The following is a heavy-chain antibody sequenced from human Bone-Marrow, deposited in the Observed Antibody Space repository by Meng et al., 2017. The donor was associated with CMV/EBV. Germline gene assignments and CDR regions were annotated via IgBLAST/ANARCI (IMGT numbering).Heavy chain of an antibody. J-gene: IGHJ6*02. D-gene: IGHD3-22*01. CDR1: GFTFSSYE. Sequence: GGSLRLSCAASGFTFSSYEMNWVRQAPGKGLEWVSYISSSGNTIYYADSVKGRFTISRDNAKNSLYLQMNSLRAEDTAVYYCARADSSGYYGGEDYYYYYGMDVWGQGTTVTVSS. CDR2: ISSSGNTI. CDR3: ARADSSGYYGGEDYYYYYGMDV. V-gene: IGHV3-48*03.